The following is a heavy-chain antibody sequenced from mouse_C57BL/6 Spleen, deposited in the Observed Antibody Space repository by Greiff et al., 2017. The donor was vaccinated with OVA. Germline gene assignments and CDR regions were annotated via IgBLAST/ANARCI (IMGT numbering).Heavy chain of an antibody. Sequence: QVQLQQPGAELVRPGASVTLSCKASGYTFTDYEMHWVKQTPVHGLEWIGAIDPETGGTAYNQKFKGKAILTADKSSSTAYLELRSLTSEDSAVYYCTRKGRIGNYFDYWGQGTTLTVSS. V-gene: IGHV1-15*01. CDR2: IDPETGGT. CDR1: GYTFTDYE. CDR3: TRKGRIGNYFDY. J-gene: IGHJ2*01. D-gene: IGHD2-14*01.